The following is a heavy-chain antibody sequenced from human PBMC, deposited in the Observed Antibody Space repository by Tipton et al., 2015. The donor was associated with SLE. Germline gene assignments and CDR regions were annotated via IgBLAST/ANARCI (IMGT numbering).Heavy chain of an antibody. J-gene: IGHJ4*02. V-gene: IGHV4-39*07. CDR1: GDSITGFNQY. CDR2: RYHSGDT. D-gene: IGHD1-26*01. CDR3: VRINSGASRLFDY. Sequence: TLSLTCTVSGDSITGFNQYWGWIRQPPGRRLEYLASRYHSGDTYYNPSLRSRLTISMDTSKNQFSLRLRSVTAADTAVYYCVRINSGASRLFDYWGQGMLVAVSS.